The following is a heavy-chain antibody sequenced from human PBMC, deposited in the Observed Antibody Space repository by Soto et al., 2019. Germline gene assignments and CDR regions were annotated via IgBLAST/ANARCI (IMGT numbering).Heavy chain of an antibody. CDR3: ARHPSDFWFDP. Sequence: QLQLQESGPGLVKPSETLSLTCSVSGGSISSSSYFWGWIRQPPGKGLEWIGSIYYSGSTYYNPSLKSRVPVSVDTSKNPFSRKLSSVTAADTAVYYCARHPSDFWFDPWGQGTLVTVSS. V-gene: IGHV4-39*01. J-gene: IGHJ5*02. D-gene: IGHD2-21*02. CDR2: IYYSGST. CDR1: GGSISSSSYF.